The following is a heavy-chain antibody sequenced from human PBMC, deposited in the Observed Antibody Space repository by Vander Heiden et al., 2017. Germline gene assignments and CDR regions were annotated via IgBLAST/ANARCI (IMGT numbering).Heavy chain of an antibody. CDR1: GFTFDDYA. V-gene: IGHV3-9*01. D-gene: IGHD6-13*01. CDR3: AKDDGSSNWGFDY. CDR2: ISWNSGSI. J-gene: IGHJ4*02. Sequence: EVQLVESGGGLVQPGRSLRLSCSASGFTFDDYAMDWVRQAPGKGLGGVSGISWNSGSIGYADSVKGRFTISRDNAKNSLYLQMNSLRAEDTALYYCAKDDGSSNWGFDYWGQGTLVTVSS.